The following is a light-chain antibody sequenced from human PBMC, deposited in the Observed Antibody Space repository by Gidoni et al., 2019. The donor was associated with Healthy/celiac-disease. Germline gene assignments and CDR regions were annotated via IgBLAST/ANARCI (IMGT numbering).Light chain of an antibody. J-gene: IGKJ4*01. V-gene: IGKV3-11*01. Sequence: EIVLTQSPATLSLSPGERATLSCRASQSVSSYLAWYQQKPGQAPRLLIYDASTRATGIPARCSGSGSGTDFTLTISSLEPEDFAVYYCQQRSNWPPGITFGGXTKVEIK. CDR3: QQRSNWPPGIT. CDR1: QSVSSY. CDR2: DAS.